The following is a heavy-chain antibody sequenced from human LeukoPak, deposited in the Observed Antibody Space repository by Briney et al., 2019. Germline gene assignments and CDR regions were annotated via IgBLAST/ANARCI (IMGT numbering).Heavy chain of an antibody. Sequence: GGSLRLSCAASGFTFSSYGMHWVRQAPGKGLEWVAFIRYDGSNKYYADSVKGRFTISRDNSKNTLYLQMNSLRAEDTAVYYCAGGPKRGSGRLHYYMDVWGKGTTVTISS. CDR2: IRYDGSNK. V-gene: IGHV3-30*02. J-gene: IGHJ6*03. D-gene: IGHD1-14*01. CDR1: GFTFSSYG. CDR3: AGGPKRGSGRLHYYMDV.